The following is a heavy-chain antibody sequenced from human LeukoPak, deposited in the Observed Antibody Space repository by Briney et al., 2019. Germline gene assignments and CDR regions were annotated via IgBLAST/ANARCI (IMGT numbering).Heavy chain of an antibody. V-gene: IGHV3-33*01. J-gene: IGHJ4*02. Sequence: GGSLRLSCAASGFTFSSYGMHWVRQAPGKGLEWVAVIWYDGSNKYYADSVKGRFTIPRDNSKNTLYLQMNSLRAEDTAVYYCARGVNDILTGYYNRYYFDYWGQGTLVTVSS. CDR2: IWYDGSNK. CDR1: GFTFSSYG. CDR3: ARGVNDILTGYYNRYYFDY. D-gene: IGHD3-9*01.